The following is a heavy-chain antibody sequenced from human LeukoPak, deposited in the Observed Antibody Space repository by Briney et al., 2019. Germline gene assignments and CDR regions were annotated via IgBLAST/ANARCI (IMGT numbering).Heavy chain of an antibody. CDR3: ARVAVTGEHMGDDY. J-gene: IGHJ4*02. Sequence: ASVKVSCKASGYTFTDYYMHWVRQAPGQGLEWMGWISAYNGNTNYAQKLQGRVTMTTDTSTSTAYMELRSLRSDDTAVYYCARVAVTGEHMGDDYWGQGTLVTVSS. V-gene: IGHV1-18*04. CDR2: ISAYNGNT. CDR1: GYTFTDYY. D-gene: IGHD2-21*02.